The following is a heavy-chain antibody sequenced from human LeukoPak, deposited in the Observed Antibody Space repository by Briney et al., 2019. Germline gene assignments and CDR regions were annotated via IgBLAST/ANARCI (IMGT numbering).Heavy chain of an antibody. D-gene: IGHD3-22*01. CDR3: AKGLSSVYSYFDY. V-gene: IGHV3-23*01. CDR1: GFTFSSYA. Sequence: AGGSLRLSCAASGFTFSSYAMNWVRQAPGKGLEWVSTISDGGGNTFYAVSVKGRFFISRDNSKDTLYLQMNSLRAEDTAVYYCAKGLSSVYSYFDYWGQGTLVTVSS. J-gene: IGHJ4*02. CDR2: ISDGGGNT.